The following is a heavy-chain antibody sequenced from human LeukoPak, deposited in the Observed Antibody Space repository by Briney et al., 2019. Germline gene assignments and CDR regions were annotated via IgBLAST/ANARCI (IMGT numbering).Heavy chain of an antibody. CDR1: GFTFSSYE. Sequence: PGGSLRLSCAASGFTFSSYEMNWVRQAPGKGLEWVSYISSSGSTIYYADSVKGRFTISRDNAKNSLYLLMNSLRAEDTAVYYCARYDYSNYDDWFDPWGQGTLVTVSS. J-gene: IGHJ5*02. CDR3: ARYDYSNYDDWFDP. V-gene: IGHV3-48*03. D-gene: IGHD4-11*01. CDR2: ISSSGSTI.